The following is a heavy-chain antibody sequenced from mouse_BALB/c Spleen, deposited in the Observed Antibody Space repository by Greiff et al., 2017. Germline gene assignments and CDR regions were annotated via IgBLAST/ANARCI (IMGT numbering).Heavy chain of an antibody. CDR1: GYTFTDYN. D-gene: IGHD2-10*02. CDR3: ARSPSMVKGGWYFDV. Sequence: EVQLQQSGPELVKPGASVKIPCKASGYTFTDYNMDWVKQSHGKSLEWIGDINPNNGGTIYNQKFKGKATLTVDKSSSTAYMELRSLTSEDTAVYYCARSPSMVKGGWYFDVWGAGTTVTVSS. V-gene: IGHV1-18*01. CDR2: INPNNGGT. J-gene: IGHJ1*01.